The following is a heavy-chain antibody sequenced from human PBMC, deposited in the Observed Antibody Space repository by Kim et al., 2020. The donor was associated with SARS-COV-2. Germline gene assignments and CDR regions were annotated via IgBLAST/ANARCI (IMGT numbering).Heavy chain of an antibody. V-gene: IGHV3-48*03. J-gene: IGHJ4*02. Sequence: VKGRFTISRDNAKNSLYLQMNSLRAEDTAVYYCARDRRPRYYDSSGTHWDYWGQGTLVTVSS. D-gene: IGHD3-22*01. CDR3: ARDRRPRYYDSSGTHWDY.